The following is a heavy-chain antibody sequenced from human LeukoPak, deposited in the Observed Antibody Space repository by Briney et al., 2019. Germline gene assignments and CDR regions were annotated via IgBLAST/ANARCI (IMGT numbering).Heavy chain of an antibody. CDR3: ARSQYGYGRNYYYGMDV. Sequence: GASVKVSCKASGYTFTSYAMHWVRQAPGQRLEWMGWINAGNGNTKYSQKFQGRVTITRDTSASTAYMELSSLRSEDTAVYDCARSQYGYGRNYYYGMDVWGKGTTVTVSS. CDR1: GYTFTSYA. V-gene: IGHV1-3*01. J-gene: IGHJ6*04. D-gene: IGHD5-12*01. CDR2: INAGNGNT.